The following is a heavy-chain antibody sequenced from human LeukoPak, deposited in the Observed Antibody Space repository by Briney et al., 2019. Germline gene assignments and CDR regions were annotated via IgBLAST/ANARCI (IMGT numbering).Heavy chain of an antibody. Sequence: PGGSLRLSCAASGFTFSNYWMHWVRQSPGKGLVWVSRISSDGSTATYADSVKGRLTISRDNAKNTLYLQMNSLRAEDTAVYYCVRALRDSSGFSKWGQGTLVTVSS. D-gene: IGHD3-22*01. CDR3: VRALRDSSGFSK. J-gene: IGHJ4*02. V-gene: IGHV3-74*01. CDR1: GFTFSNYW. CDR2: ISSDGSTA.